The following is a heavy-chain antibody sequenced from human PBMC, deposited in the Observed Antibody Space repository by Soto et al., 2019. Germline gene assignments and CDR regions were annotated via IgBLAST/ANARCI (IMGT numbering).Heavy chain of an antibody. CDR2: IYPGDSDT. V-gene: IGHV5-51*01. J-gene: IGHJ4*02. Sequence: GSLKISCKGFGYSFSTYWIGWVRQMPGKGLEWMGIIYPGDSDTRYSPSFQGQVTISADKSITTAYLQWSSLKASDTAMYYCATRSKSGFYPYYFDYWAQGTLVTVSS. CDR1: GYSFSTYW. CDR3: ATRSKSGFYPYYFDY. D-gene: IGHD3-22*01.